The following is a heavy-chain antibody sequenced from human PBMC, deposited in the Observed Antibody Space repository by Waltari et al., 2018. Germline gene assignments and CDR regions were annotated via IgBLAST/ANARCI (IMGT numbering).Heavy chain of an antibody. Sequence: EVQLLESGGGLVQPGGSLRLSCAASGFTFSAFAMSWLRQAPGKGLEWVSVFYSGGGSTYYADSVKGRFTISRDDSKNTLYLQMSSLRAEDTAVYYCAKGAGGYDYWGQGTLVTVSS. CDR1: GFTFSAFA. J-gene: IGHJ4*02. V-gene: IGHV3-23*03. D-gene: IGHD3-10*01. CDR2: FYSGGGST. CDR3: AKGAGGYDY.